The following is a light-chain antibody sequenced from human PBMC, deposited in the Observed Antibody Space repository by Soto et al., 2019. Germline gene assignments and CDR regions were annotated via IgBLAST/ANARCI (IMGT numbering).Light chain of an antibody. CDR2: DAS. CDR1: QGISSA. CDR3: QQFNSYLFT. J-gene: IGKJ3*01. Sequence: AIQLTQSPSSLSASVGDRVTITCRASQGISSALAWYQQKPGKAPKLLIYDASSLESGVPSRFSGSGSGTDFTLTISSLQPEDFATYYCQQFNSYLFTLGPGTKVDIK. V-gene: IGKV1-13*02.